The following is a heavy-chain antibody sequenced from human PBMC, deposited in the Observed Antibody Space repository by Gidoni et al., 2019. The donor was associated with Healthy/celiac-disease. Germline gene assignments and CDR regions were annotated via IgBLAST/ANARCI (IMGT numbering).Heavy chain of an antibody. CDR3: ARDDLRWLFDP. CDR1: GGSISSGGYY. CDR2: IYYSGST. D-gene: IGHD4-17*01. Sequence: QVQLQESGPGRVEPSPTLSVTCTVSGGSISSGGYYWSWIRQHPGKGLEWIGYIYYSGSTYYHPSLKRRVTISVDTSKNQFSLKLSSVTAADTAVYYCARDDLRWLFDPWGQGTLVTVSS. J-gene: IGHJ5*02. V-gene: IGHV4-31*03.